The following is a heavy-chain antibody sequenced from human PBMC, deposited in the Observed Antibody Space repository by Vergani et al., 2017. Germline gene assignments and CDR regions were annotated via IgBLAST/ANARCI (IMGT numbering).Heavy chain of an antibody. Sequence: VQLVQSGAEVKKPGESLKISCKGSGYSFTSYGISWVRQAPGQGLEWMGWISAYNGNTNYAQKLQGRVTMTTDTPTSTAYMELRSLSTGDTAVYYCARAHSSGWYYFDYWGQGTLVTVSS. V-gene: IGHV1-18*04. CDR1: GYSFTSYG. CDR3: ARAHSSGWYYFDY. J-gene: IGHJ4*02. D-gene: IGHD6-19*01. CDR2: ISAYNGNT.